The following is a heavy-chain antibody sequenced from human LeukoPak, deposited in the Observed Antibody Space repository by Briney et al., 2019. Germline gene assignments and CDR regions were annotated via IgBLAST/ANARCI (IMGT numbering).Heavy chain of an antibody. CDR3: AKDTYSNYPYYFDY. Sequence: GGSLRLSCAASGFTFSSYGMHWVRQAPGKGLEWVAFIRYDGSNKYYADSVKGRFTISRDNSKNTLYLQMNSLRAEDTAVYYCAKDTYSNYPYYFDYWGQGTLVTVSS. J-gene: IGHJ4*02. CDR1: GFTFSSYG. V-gene: IGHV3-30*02. D-gene: IGHD4-11*01. CDR2: IRYDGSNK.